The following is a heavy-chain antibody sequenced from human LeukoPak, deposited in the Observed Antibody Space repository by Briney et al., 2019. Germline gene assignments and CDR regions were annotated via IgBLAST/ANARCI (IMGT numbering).Heavy chain of an antibody. J-gene: IGHJ5*02. CDR3: ARVNSHYYDSSGYSDPSTEFDP. Sequence: SETLSLTCTVSGGSISSYYWSWIRQPPGKGLEWIGYIYYSGSTNHNPSLKSRVTISVDTSKNQFSLKLSSVTAADTAVYYCARVNSHYYDSSGYSDPSTEFDPWGQGTLVTVSS. CDR2: IYYSGST. D-gene: IGHD3-22*01. CDR1: GGSISSYY. V-gene: IGHV4-59*01.